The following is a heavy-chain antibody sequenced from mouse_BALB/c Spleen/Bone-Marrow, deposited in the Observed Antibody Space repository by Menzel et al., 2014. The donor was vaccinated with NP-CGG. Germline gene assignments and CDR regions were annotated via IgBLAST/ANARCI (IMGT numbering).Heavy chain of an antibody. Sequence: VQLQQSGPELVKPGASMKISCKASGYSFIGYTMNWVKQSHGKNLEWIGLINPYNGGTSYNQKFMGKATLTVDKSSSTAYMELLSLTAEDSAVYYCARWDCYGYAKDYWGQGTPVTVSS. D-gene: IGHD1-1*01. V-gene: IGHV1-26*01. CDR1: GYSFIGYT. CDR2: INPYNGGT. CDR3: ARWDCYGYAKDY. J-gene: IGHJ4*01.